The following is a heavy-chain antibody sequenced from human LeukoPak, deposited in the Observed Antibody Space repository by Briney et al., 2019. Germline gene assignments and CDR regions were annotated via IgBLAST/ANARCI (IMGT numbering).Heavy chain of an antibody. J-gene: IGHJ6*02. CDR3: ARVPPYYYYGMDV. V-gene: IGHV1-2*02. Sequence: GASVKVSCKASGYTFTGYYMHWVRQAPGQGLEWMGWINPNSGGTNYAQNFQGRVTMTRDTSISTAYMELSRLRSDDTAVYYCARVPPYYYYGMDVWGQGTTVTVSS. CDR1: GYTFTGYY. CDR2: INPNSGGT.